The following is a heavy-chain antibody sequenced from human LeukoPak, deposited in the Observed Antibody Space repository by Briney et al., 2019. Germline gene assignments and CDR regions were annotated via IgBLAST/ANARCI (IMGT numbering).Heavy chain of an antibody. D-gene: IGHD5-18*01. Sequence: SETLSLTCSVVGGSLTRSNQYWGWIRQPPGKGLEWIGSIYYSGRTYYNPSLKSRATISVDTSKNQFSLKLSSVTAADTAVYYCARPDQRGYNYDYSAFDIWGQGTMVTVSS. CDR2: IYYSGRT. CDR1: GGSLTRSNQY. V-gene: IGHV4-39*01. J-gene: IGHJ3*02. CDR3: ARPDQRGYNYDYSAFDI.